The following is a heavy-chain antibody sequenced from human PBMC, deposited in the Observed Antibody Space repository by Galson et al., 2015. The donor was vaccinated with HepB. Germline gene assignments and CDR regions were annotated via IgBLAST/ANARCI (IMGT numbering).Heavy chain of an antibody. D-gene: IGHD7-27*01. CDR3: AHSRKLGMNFDS. V-gene: IGHV2-5*01. CDR1: GFSLSTSGVA. Sequence: PALVKPTQTLTLTCTFSGFSLSTSGVAVGWIRQPLGKALEWLALIYWNDDKRYSPSLRNRLTITKDTSKSQVVLTMTSMDPVDTGTYYCAHSRKLGMNFDSWGQGTLVTVSS. CDR2: IYWNDDK. J-gene: IGHJ4*02.